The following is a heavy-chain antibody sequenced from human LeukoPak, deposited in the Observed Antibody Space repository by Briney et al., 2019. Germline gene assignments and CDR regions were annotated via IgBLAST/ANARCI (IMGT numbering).Heavy chain of an antibody. J-gene: IGHJ4*02. Sequence: GGSPRLSCAASGFTFSSYWMHWVRQAPGKGLVWVSRINSDGSSTSYADSVKGRFTISRDNAKNSVYLQMNSLTDEDTAVYYCARGGGSGRYGLPFDSWGQGTLVTVSS. CDR2: INSDGSST. CDR1: GFTFSSYW. V-gene: IGHV3-74*01. CDR3: ARGGGSGRYGLPFDS. D-gene: IGHD6-13*01.